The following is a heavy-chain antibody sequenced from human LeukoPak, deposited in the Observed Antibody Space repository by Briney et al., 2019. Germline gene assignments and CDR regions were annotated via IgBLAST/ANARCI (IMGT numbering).Heavy chain of an antibody. CDR1: GFTFSSYA. D-gene: IGHD6-13*01. CDR2: IRSKAYGGTT. CDR3: SRDSSWSFDY. V-gene: IGHV3-49*04. J-gene: IGHJ4*02. Sequence: TGGSLRLSCAASGFTFSSYAMTWVRQAPGKGLEWAGFIRSKAYGGTTEYAASVEGRFTISRDDSKSIVYLQMNSPKTEDTAVYYCSRDSSWSFDYWGQGTLVTVSS.